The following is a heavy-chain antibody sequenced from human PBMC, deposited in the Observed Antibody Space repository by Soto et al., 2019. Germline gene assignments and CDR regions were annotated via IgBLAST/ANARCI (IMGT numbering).Heavy chain of an antibody. V-gene: IGHV3-33*01. D-gene: IGHD1-20*01. CDR3: ARDLRYPSKLDY. CDR2: IWHDGNNK. CDR1: GFTFSSYA. J-gene: IGHJ4*02. Sequence: GGSLRLSCAASGFTFSSYAMVWVRQAPGKGPEWVAVIWHDGNNKYYADSVKGRFTISRDNSKETLYLQVNSLRAEDTAVYYCARDLRYPSKLDYWGQGTLVTVSS.